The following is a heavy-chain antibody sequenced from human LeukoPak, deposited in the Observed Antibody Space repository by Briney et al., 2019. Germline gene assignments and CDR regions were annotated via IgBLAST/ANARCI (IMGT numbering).Heavy chain of an antibody. CDR2: IKQDGGEK. J-gene: IGHJ4*02. Sequence: GGSLRLSCAASGFTFSSFWMSWVRQAPGKGLEWVANIKQDGGEKYYVDSVKGRFTISRDDAKNTLYLQMNSLRAEDTAVYYCAKDHVWGSYRPEYYFDYWGQGTLVTVSS. CDR1: GFTFSSFW. CDR3: AKDHVWGSYRPEYYFDY. V-gene: IGHV3-7*03. D-gene: IGHD3-16*02.